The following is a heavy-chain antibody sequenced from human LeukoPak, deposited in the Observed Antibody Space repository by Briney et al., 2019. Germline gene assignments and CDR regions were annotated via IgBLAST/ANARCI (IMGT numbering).Heavy chain of an antibody. CDR3: AKDRSTLDIVAVPVASDP. D-gene: IGHD2-2*01. CDR2: ISGSGGST. Sequence: GGSLRLSCATSGFTFSRYAMSWVRQAPGKGLEWVSAISGSGGSTYYIDSVKGRFTISRDNSKNTLYLQMNSLRAEDTAVYYCAKDRSTLDIVAVPVASDPWGQGTLVTVSS. J-gene: IGHJ5*02. V-gene: IGHV3-23*01. CDR1: GFTFSRYA.